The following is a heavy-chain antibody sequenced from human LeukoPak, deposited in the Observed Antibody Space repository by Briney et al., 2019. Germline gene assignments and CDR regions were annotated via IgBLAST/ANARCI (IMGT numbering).Heavy chain of an antibody. D-gene: IGHD1-26*01. CDR3: ARHSGSYYQPLDY. CDR1: GGSVSSRSYY. CDR2: IYYSGGT. V-gene: IGHV4-39*01. Sequence: SETLSLTCSVSGGSVSSRSYYWGWIRQPPGKGLEWIGSIYYSGGTYYNPSLKSRVIISVDTSKNQFSLKVSSVTAADTAVDYCARHSGSYYQPLDYWGQGTLVTVSS. J-gene: IGHJ4*02.